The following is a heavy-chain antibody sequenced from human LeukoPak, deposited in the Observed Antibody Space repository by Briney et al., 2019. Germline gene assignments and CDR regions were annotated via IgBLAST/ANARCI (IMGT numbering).Heavy chain of an antibody. CDR3: ARTLHNCDAFDI. V-gene: IGHV1-69*13. Sequence: SVKVSCKASGGTFSSHAISWVRQAPGQGLEWMGGIIPIFGTANYAQKFQGRVTITADESTSTAYMELSSLRSEDTAVYYCARTLHNCDAFDIWGQGTMVTVSS. D-gene: IGHD1-1*01. CDR2: IIPIFGTA. J-gene: IGHJ3*02. CDR1: GGTFSSHA.